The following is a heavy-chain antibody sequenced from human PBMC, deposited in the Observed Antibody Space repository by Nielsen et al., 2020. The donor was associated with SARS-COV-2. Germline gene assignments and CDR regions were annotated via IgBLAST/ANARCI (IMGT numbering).Heavy chain of an antibody. V-gene: IGHV4-59*12. CDR1: GGSISSYY. CDR3: ARVRITMIVVVDAFDI. CDR2: IYYSGST. Sequence: SETLSLTCTVSGGSISSYYWSWIRQPPGKGLEWIGYIYYSGSTYYNPSLKSRVTISVGTSKNQFSLKLSSVTAADTAVYYCARVRITMIVVVDAFDIWGQGTMVTVSS. D-gene: IGHD3-22*01. J-gene: IGHJ3*02.